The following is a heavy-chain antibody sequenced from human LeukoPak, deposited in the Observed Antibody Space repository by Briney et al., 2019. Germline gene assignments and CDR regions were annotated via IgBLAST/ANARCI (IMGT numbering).Heavy chain of an antibody. CDR1: GGSISSYY. Sequence: SETLSLTCTVSGGSISSYYWSWIRQPPGKGLEWIGYIYHSGSTNHNPSLKSRVTISVDTSNNQFSLKLSSVTAADTAVYYCARLSEIGAATIDYWGQGILVTVSS. D-gene: IGHD2-15*01. J-gene: IGHJ4*02. V-gene: IGHV4-59*01. CDR2: IYHSGST. CDR3: ARLSEIGAATIDY.